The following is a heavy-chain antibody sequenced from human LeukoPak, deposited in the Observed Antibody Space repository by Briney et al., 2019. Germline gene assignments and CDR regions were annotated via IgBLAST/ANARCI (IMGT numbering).Heavy chain of an antibody. CDR1: GFTFNSYS. CDR2: ISSSGGST. J-gene: IGHJ4*02. V-gene: IGHV3-23*01. D-gene: IGHD3-16*02. CDR3: ARSLSSRFSGPRRPYYFDS. Sequence: GGSLRLSCAASGFTFNSYSMNWVRQAPGKGLQWVSGISSSGGSTYYVDSVKGRFTISTDNSKNTLYLQMNSLRAEDTAVYYCARSLSSRFSGPRRPYYFDSWGQGTLVTVSS.